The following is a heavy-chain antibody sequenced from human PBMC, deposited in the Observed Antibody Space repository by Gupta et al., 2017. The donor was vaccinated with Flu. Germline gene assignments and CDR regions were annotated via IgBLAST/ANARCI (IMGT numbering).Heavy chain of an antibody. D-gene: IGHD1-26*01. CDR1: GFTFSTLA. J-gene: IGHJ4*02. V-gene: IGHV3-23*01. CDR2: ISAGGGST. CDR3: ARDYQSSGNYRAMFDH. Sequence: EVQLLESGGGLVQPGGSLGVSCVISGFTFSTLAMTWFSQLPGKGLEWVSSISAGGGSTYYADSVRGRFTISSDNSKNTVYLQMSSLRADDTAVYYCARDYQSSGNYRAMFDHWGQGTLVTVSS.